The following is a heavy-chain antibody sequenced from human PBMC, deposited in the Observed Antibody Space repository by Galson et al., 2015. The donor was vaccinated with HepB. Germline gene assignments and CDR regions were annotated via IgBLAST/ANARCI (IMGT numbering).Heavy chain of an antibody. Sequence: SLRLSCAVSGFTFSNYWMHWVPQAPGKGLVWVSRINSDGTYITYADSVKGRFTISRDNAKNTLYLQMNSPRAEDTALYYCARTRGAAAGIFDYWGQGSLVTVSS. CDR1: GFTFSNYW. J-gene: IGHJ4*02. V-gene: IGHV3-74*01. CDR2: INSDGTYI. D-gene: IGHD6-13*01. CDR3: ARTRGAAAGIFDY.